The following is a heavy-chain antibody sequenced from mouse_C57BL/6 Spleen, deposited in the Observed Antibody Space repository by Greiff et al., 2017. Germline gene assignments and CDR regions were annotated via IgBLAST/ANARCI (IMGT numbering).Heavy chain of an antibody. V-gene: IGHV1-18*01. CDR3: ARYRPYCGSSYWYFDV. CDR1: GYTFTDYN. J-gene: IGHJ1*03. D-gene: IGHD1-1*01. CDR2: INPNNGGT. Sequence: VQLQQSGPELVKPGPSVKIPCKASGYTFTDYNMDWVKQSHGKSLEWIGDINPNNGGTIYNQKFKGKATLSVDKSSSTAYMELRSLTSEDTAVYYCARYRPYCGSSYWYFDVWGTGTTVTVSS.